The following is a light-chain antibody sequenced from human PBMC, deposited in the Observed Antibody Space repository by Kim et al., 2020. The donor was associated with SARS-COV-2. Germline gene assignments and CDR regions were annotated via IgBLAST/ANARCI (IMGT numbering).Light chain of an antibody. CDR1: ELGDKY. Sequence: VSPGQTTSSTCSGDELGDKYASWYQQKPGQSPVVDSFRDNRRRSGIPVRFSGSNTGNTATLSMSGTQAMDEADYYGQAWDSSIDVFGTGTKVTVL. V-gene: IGLV3-1*01. CDR3: QAWDSSIDV. J-gene: IGLJ1*01. CDR2: RDN.